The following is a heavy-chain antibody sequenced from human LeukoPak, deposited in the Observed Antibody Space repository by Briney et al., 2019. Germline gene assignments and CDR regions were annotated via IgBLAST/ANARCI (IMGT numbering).Heavy chain of an antibody. J-gene: IGHJ6*03. Sequence: SETLSLTCTVSGVSISGNYWSWIRQPPGKGLEWIGSIYHSGSTYYNPSLKSRVTISVDTSKNQFSLKLSSVTAADTAVYYCARNQLTAVPAAILPLYYYYYMDVRGKGTTVTISS. CDR3: ARNQLTAVPAAILPLYYYYYMDV. CDR2: IYHSGST. V-gene: IGHV4-38-2*02. D-gene: IGHD2-2*02. CDR1: GVSISGNY.